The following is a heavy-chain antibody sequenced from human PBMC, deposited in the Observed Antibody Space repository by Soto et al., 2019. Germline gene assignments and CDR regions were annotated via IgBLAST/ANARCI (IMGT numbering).Heavy chain of an antibody. V-gene: IGHV1-69*12. CDR1: GGTFSTYA. CDR3: ARGIQLWLRRIHNGYSG. J-gene: IGHJ4*02. D-gene: IGHD5-18*01. CDR2: IIPMFGTA. Sequence: QVQLVQSGAEVKKPESSVKVSCKAPGGTFSTYAISWVRQAPGQGLEWMGGIIPMFGTANHAQRFQDGVTITADESTKTVYMALSRLRSEDTAVYFCARGIQLWLRRIHNGYSGWGQGTLVTVSS.